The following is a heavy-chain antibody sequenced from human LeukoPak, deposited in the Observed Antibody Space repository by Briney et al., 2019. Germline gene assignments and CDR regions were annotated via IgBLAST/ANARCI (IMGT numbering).Heavy chain of an antibody. CDR2: ISSISYYI. D-gene: IGHD3-22*01. J-gene: IGHJ4*02. Sequence: PGGSLRLSCAASGFTFSTYSMNWVRQAPGKGLEWVSSISSISYYIYYADSVKGRFTISRDNDKNSLYLQMNSLRAEETAVYYCARDPYYDSSGYLAAHFDYWGQGTLVTVSS. CDR1: GFTFSTYS. V-gene: IGHV3-21*01. CDR3: ARDPYYDSSGYLAAHFDY.